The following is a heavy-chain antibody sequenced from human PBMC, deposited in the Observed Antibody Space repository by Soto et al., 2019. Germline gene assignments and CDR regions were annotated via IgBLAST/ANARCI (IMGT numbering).Heavy chain of an antibody. CDR1: GFAFSTYA. J-gene: IGHJ6*02. CDR2: IVDSGGRT. CDR3: APVPAASSYYGTDV. D-gene: IGHD2-2*01. V-gene: IGHV3-23*01. Sequence: EVQLLESGGGLVQPGGSLRLSCAASGFAFSTYAMNWVRQAPGKGLEWVSGIVDSGGRTFYADSVKGRFTISRDNSKNTLYLEMNSLRDEDTAIYYCAPVPAASSYYGTDVWGQGTTVTVSS.